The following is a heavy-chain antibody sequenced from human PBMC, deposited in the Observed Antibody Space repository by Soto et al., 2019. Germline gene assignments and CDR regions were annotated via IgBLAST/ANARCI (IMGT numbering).Heavy chain of an antibody. D-gene: IGHD3-10*01. J-gene: IGHJ6*02. CDR2: ISSSSSTI. Sequence: LRLSCAASGFTFSSYSMNWVRQAPGKGLEWVSYISSSSSTIYYADSVKGRFTISRDNAKNSLYLQMNSLRDEDTAVYYCARGYYFGSGSYYNVPMDVWGQGTTVTVSS. CDR1: GFTFSSYS. CDR3: ARGYYFGSGSYYNVPMDV. V-gene: IGHV3-48*02.